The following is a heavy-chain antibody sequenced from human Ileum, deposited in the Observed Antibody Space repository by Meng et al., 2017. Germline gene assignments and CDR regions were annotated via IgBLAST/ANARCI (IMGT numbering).Heavy chain of an antibody. CDR2: ISSDGSST. D-gene: IGHD4-11*01. Sequence: EVQLVESGGGLVQPGGSLRLSCAASGFTFSSYWMHRVRQAPGKGLVWDSRISSDGSSTSYAGSVKGRFTISRDNAKNTLYLQVNSLRAEDTAVYYCARDRLDYSDSGFDYWGQGTLVTVSS. CDR3: ARDRLDYSDSGFDY. J-gene: IGHJ4*02. CDR1: GFTFSSYW. V-gene: IGHV3-74*01.